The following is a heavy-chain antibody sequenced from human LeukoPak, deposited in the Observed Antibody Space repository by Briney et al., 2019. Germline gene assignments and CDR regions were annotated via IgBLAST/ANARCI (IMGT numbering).Heavy chain of an antibody. V-gene: IGHV1-2*02. CDR2: INPNSGGT. CDR1: GYTFTGYY. J-gene: IGHJ4*02. Sequence: ASVKVSCKASGYTFTGYYTHWVRQAPGQGLEWMGWINPNSGGTNYAQKFQGRVTMTRDTSISTAYMELSRLRSDDTAVYCCARVGEVIWWLPTDPNFIFDYWGQGTLVTVSS. CDR3: ARVGEVIWWLPTDPNFIFDY. D-gene: IGHD5-12*01.